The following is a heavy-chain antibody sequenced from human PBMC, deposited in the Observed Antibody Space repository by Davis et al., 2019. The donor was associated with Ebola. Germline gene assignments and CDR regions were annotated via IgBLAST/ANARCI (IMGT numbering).Heavy chain of an antibody. Sequence: SETLSLTCTVSGGSVNSGSYYWGWVRQPPGKGLQWIGSIYYTGSTYYNPSLKSRVTISLDTSRNQFSLILTSVSAADTATYYCARAGGQGGGTLRFWGQGTRVTVSS. D-gene: IGHD5-12*01. CDR3: ARAGGQGGGTLRF. J-gene: IGHJ4*02. CDR1: GGSVNSGSYY. V-gene: IGHV4-39*07. CDR2: IYYTGST.